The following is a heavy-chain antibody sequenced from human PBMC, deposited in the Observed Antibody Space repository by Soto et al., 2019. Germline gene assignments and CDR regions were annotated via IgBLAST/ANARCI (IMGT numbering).Heavy chain of an antibody. J-gene: IGHJ4*02. D-gene: IGHD5-18*01. CDR3: AREEGYGYLDY. CDR2: IWYDGSNK. CDR1: GFTFSSYG. V-gene: IGHV3-33*01. Sequence: QVQLVESGGGVVQPGRSLRLSCAASGFTFSSYGMHWVRQAPGKGLEWVAVIWYDGSNKYYADSVKGRFTISRDNSKNTLYLQMNSLRAEDTAVNYCAREEGYGYLDYWGQGTLVTVSS.